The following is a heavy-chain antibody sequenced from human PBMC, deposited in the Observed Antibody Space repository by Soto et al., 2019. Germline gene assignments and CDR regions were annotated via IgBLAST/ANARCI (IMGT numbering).Heavy chain of an antibody. CDR2: IFYTESP. D-gene: IGHD1-20*01. Sequence: SETLSLTCTVTGGSISTYYWSWIRQPPGKGLEWIGYIFYTESPNYNPSLKSRVTISVDTSRNQFSLKLKSVTAADTAVYYCARDDYNWFDPWGQGTLVTVSS. J-gene: IGHJ5*02. CDR3: ARDDYNWFDP. V-gene: IGHV4-59*01. CDR1: GGSISTYY.